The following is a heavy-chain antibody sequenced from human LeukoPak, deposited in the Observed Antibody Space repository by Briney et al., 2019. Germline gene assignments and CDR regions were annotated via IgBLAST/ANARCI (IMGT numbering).Heavy chain of an antibody. J-gene: IGHJ6*03. V-gene: IGHV3-48*03. CDR2: ISSSGSTI. CDR1: GFTFSSYE. Sequence: GGSLRLSCAASGFTFSSYEMNWVRQAPGKGLEWVSYISSSGSTIYYADSVKGRFTISRDNSKNTLYLQMNSLRAEDTAVYYCAKAANDILTGYQGVYYYMDVWGKGTTVTISS. D-gene: IGHD3-9*01. CDR3: AKAANDILTGYQGVYYYMDV.